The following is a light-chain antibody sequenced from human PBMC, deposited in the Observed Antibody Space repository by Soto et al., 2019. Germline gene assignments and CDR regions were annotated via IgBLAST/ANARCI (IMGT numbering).Light chain of an antibody. J-gene: IGLJ1*01. CDR2: DVS. CDR1: SSYVGGYNY. Sequence: QSALTQPASVTGSPGQSITISCTGTSSYVGGYNYVSWYQQHPGKAPKLMIYDVSNRPSGVSNRFSGSKSGNTASLTISGLQAEAEADYYCSSYTSSSTYVFGTGTKLTVL. CDR3: SSYTSSSTYV. V-gene: IGLV2-14*01.